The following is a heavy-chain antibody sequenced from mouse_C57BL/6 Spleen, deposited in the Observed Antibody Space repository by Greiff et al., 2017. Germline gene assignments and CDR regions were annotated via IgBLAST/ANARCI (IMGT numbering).Heavy chain of an antibody. V-gene: IGHV5-17*01. J-gene: IGHJ3*01. D-gene: IGHD1-1*01. CDR3: ARDRYGSSPPFAY. CDR2: ISSGSSTI. CDR1: GFTFSDYG. Sequence: EVQLVESGGGLVKPGGSLKLSCAASGFTFSDYGMHWVRQAPEKGLEWVAYISSGSSTIYYADTVKGRFTISRDNAKNTLFLQMTSLRSEDTAMYYCARDRYGSSPPFAYWGQGTLVTVSA.